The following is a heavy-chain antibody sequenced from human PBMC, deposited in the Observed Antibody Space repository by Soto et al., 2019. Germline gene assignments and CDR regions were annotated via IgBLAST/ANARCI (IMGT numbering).Heavy chain of an antibody. CDR2: ITGSGGVL. CDR3: AKVAPFILGSPF. Sequence: GGSLRLSCTASGFDFSGSELNWFRQAPGKGLEWVAYITGSGGVLFHADSVKGRFSISRHNAKNSLFLEMSDLTADDTGVYYCAKVAPFILGSPFWGQGTLVTVSS. V-gene: IGHV3-48*03. J-gene: IGHJ4*02. D-gene: IGHD2-21*01. CDR1: GFDFSGSE.